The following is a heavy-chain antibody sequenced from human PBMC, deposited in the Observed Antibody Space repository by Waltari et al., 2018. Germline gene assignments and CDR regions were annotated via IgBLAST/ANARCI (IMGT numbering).Heavy chain of an antibody. V-gene: IGHV3-7*04. Sequence: EVQLVESGGGLLQPGGSLSLSCAPSGFAFWRFWLPWVRQVPGKGLEWVANIEKTGGATYYADSVKGRFTISRDDAKNSLYLQMHGLRAGDAAVYYCARGNYGNDYWGQGTLVTVSS. J-gene: IGHJ4*02. CDR3: ARGNYGNDY. CDR1: GFAFWRFW. D-gene: IGHD1-7*01. CDR2: IEKTGGAT.